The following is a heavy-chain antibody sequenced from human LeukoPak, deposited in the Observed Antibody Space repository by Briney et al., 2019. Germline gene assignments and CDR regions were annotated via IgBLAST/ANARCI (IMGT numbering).Heavy chain of an antibody. CDR1: GFTVSSNF. V-gene: IGHV3-53*01. Sequence: GGSLRLSCAASGFTVSSNFMNWVRQAPGKGLEWVSIIYSGGSTYYADSVQGRFTISRDNSKNTLFLQMNSLGAEDTAVYYCASESWGVATLDYWGQGTLVTVSS. CDR3: ASESWGVATLDY. D-gene: IGHD2-15*01. J-gene: IGHJ4*02. CDR2: IYSGGST.